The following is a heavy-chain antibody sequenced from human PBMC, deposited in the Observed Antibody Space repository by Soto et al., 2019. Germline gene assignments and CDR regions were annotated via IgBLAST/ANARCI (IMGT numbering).Heavy chain of an antibody. CDR3: AREGFTVTTLSKGNYYYYGMDV. V-gene: IGHV4-59*01. J-gene: IGHJ6*02. Sequence: SETLSLTCTVSGGSISSYYWSWIRQPPGKGLEWIGYIYYSGCTNYNPSLKSRVTISVDTSKNQFSLKLSSVTAADTAVYYCAREGFTVTTLSKGNYYYYGMDVWGQGTTVTVSS. CDR2: IYYSGCT. CDR1: GGSISSYY. D-gene: IGHD4-17*01.